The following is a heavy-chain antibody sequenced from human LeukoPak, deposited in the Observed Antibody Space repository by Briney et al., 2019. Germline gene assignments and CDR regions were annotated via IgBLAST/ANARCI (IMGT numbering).Heavy chain of an antibody. V-gene: IGHV4-59*01. CDR2: IYYGGST. D-gene: IGHD1-26*01. CDR1: GGSISSYY. J-gene: IGHJ4*02. Sequence: SETLSLTCTVSGGSISSYYWSWIRQPPGKGLEWIGYIYYGGSTSYNPSLKSRVTISVDTSKNQLSLKLSSVTAADTAVYYCARYHRGSYYFDYWGQGALVTVSS. CDR3: ARYHRGSYYFDY.